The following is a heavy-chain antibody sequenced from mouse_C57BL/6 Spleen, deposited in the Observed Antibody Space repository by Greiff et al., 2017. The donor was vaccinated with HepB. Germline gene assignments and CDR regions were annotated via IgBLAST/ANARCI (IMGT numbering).Heavy chain of an antibody. CDR3: TQRTAY. J-gene: IGHJ3*01. CDR2: IDPENGDT. CDR1: GFNIKDDY. Sequence: EVKLMESGAELVRPGASVKLSCTASGFNIKDDYMHWVKQRPEQGLEWIGWIDPENGDTEYASKFQGKATITADTSSNTAYLQLSSLTSEDTAVYYCTQRTAYWGQGTLVTVSA. V-gene: IGHV14-4*01.